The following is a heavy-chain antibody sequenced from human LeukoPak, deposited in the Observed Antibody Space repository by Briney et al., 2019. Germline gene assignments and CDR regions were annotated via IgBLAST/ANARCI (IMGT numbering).Heavy chain of an antibody. Sequence: SETLSLTCTVSGGSTSPYYWSWIRLPPGKGLEWIGYIYHSGNTKYNPSLRSRVSISVDTSKNQFSLNLNSVTAADTALYYCARGGPWGYFDYWGQETLVTVSS. CDR2: IYHSGNT. D-gene: IGHD3-16*01. V-gene: IGHV4-59*12. J-gene: IGHJ4*02. CDR1: GGSTSPYY. CDR3: ARGGPWGYFDY.